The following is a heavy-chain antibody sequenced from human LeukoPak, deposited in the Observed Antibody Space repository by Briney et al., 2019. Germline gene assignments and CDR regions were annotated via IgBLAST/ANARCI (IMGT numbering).Heavy chain of an antibody. Sequence: SETLSLTCTVSGGSISSYYWSWIRQPPGKGLEWMGYIYYSGSATYTPHLKSRVTISVDTSKNQYSLKLSSVPVADPAVYYCARSGTARGIVVVRPFDYWGQGTLVTVSS. CDR2: IYYSGSA. CDR1: GGSISSYY. J-gene: IGHJ4*02. CDR3: ARSGTARGIVVVRPFDY. V-gene: IGHV4-59*01. D-gene: IGHD3-22*01.